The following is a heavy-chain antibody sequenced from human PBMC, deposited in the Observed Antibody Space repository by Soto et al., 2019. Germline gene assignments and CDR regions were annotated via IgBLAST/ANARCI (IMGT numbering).Heavy chain of an antibody. V-gene: IGHV4-59*08. CDR2: IYYSGST. Sequence: TLSLTCTVSGGSISSYYWSWIRQPPGKGLEWIGYIYYSGSTNYNPSLKSRVTISVDTSKNQFSLKLSSVTAADTAVYYCARTSITGTTYPSYYYYMDVWGKGTTVTVSS. D-gene: IGHD1-7*01. CDR3: ARTSITGTTYPSYYYYMDV. CDR1: GGSISSYY. J-gene: IGHJ6*03.